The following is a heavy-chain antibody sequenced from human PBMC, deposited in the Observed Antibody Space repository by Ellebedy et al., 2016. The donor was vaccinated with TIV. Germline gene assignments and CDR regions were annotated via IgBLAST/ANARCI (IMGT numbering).Heavy chain of an antibody. CDR2: ISYSSSHI. Sequence: GGSLRLXCAASGFTLSSYEMTWVRQAPGGGLEWVSSISYSSSHIYYADSVKGRFTISRDNAKNSLYLQMNGLRAEDTAVYYCARDGAALLRRSYIDWWGRGTLVTVSS. D-gene: IGHD2-15*01. V-gene: IGHV3-21*01. J-gene: IGHJ4*02. CDR1: GFTLSSYE. CDR3: ARDGAALLRRSYIDW.